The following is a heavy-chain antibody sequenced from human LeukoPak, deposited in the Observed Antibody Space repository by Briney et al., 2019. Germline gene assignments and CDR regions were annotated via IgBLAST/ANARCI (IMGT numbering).Heavy chain of an antibody. CDR2: IYTSGST. Sequence: SETLSLTCTVSGGSISSGSYYWSWMRQPAGKGLEWIGRIYTSGSTNYNPSLKSRVTISVDTSKNQFSLKLSSVTAADTAVYYCARDRDRDGYYYFDYWGQGTLVTVSS. D-gene: IGHD5-24*01. CDR3: ARDRDRDGYYYFDY. CDR1: GGSISSGSYY. V-gene: IGHV4-61*02. J-gene: IGHJ4*02.